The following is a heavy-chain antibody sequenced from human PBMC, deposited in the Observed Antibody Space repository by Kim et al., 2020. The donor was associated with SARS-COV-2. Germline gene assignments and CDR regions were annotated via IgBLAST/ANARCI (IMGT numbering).Heavy chain of an antibody. V-gene: IGHV3-48*03. D-gene: IGHD3-9*01. J-gene: IGHJ6*02. CDR3: ARESGTGSLLLLSYGMDV. Sequence: TGRFTISRDHAENALYLQVNSLRAEDTAVYYCARESGTGSLLLLSYGMDVWGQGTTVTVSS.